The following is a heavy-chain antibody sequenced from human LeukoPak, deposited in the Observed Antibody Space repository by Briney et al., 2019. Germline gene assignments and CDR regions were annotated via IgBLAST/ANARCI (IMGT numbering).Heavy chain of an antibody. Sequence: GGSLRLSCAASGFTFSSYSINWVRQAPGKGLEWVSSISSSSSYIYYADSVKGRFTISRDNAKNSLYLQMNSLRAEDTAVYYCASIKPVAGTIYYFDYWGQGTLVTVSS. CDR1: GFTFSSYS. CDR2: ISSSSSYI. D-gene: IGHD6-19*01. CDR3: ASIKPVAGTIYYFDY. J-gene: IGHJ4*02. V-gene: IGHV3-21*01.